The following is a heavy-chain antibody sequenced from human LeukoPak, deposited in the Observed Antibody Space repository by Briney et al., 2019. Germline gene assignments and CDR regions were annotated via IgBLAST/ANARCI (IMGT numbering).Heavy chain of an antibody. D-gene: IGHD3-10*01. CDR1: GGSISSYY. CDR3: ARGGGPMARHYYYYMDV. V-gene: IGHV4-59*01. J-gene: IGHJ6*03. Sequence: SETLSLTCTVSGGSISSYYWSWIRQPPGKGLEWIGYIYYSGSTNYNPSLKSRVTISVDTSKNQFSLKLSSVTAADTAVYYCARGGGPMARHYYYYMDVWGKGTTVTISS. CDR2: IYYSGST.